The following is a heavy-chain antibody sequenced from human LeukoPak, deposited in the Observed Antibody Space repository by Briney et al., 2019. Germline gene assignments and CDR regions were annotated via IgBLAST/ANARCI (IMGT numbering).Heavy chain of an antibody. D-gene: IGHD5-24*01. CDR2: INPSGGST. CDR3: ARDVRRDGYTLDY. Sequence: ASVKVSCKASGYTFTSYYMHWVRQAPGQGLEWMGIINPSGGSTSYTQKFQGRVTMTRDMSTSTVYMELSSLRSEDTAVYYCARDVRRDGYTLDYWGQGTLVTVSS. CDR1: GYTFTSYY. J-gene: IGHJ4*02. V-gene: IGHV1-46*01.